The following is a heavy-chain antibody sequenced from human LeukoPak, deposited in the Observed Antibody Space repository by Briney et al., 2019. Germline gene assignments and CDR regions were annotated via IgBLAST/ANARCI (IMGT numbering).Heavy chain of an antibody. CDR1: GFTFSSYG. CDR3: ARGGSGYFDY. D-gene: IGHD1-26*01. J-gene: IGHJ4*02. CDR2: MWYDGSNK. Sequence: GGSLRLSCAASGFTFSSYGMYWVRQAPGKGLEWLAFMWYDGSNKYYADSVKGRFTISRDNSKNTLYLQMNSLRAEDTAVYYCARGGSGYFDYWGQGTLVTVSS. V-gene: IGHV3-33*07.